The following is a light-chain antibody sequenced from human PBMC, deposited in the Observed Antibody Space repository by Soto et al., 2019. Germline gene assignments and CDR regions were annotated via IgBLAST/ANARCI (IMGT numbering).Light chain of an antibody. J-gene: IGKJ3*01. Sequence: DIQVTQSPSSLSASVGDRVTITCRTSQYITSSLNWYQQRPGQVTKLIIYIVSHLQSVVPSRFSGSPSGTEFTLTITNLQPEDVATYYCQQTYIKATFGPGTRV. CDR3: QQTYIKAT. CDR2: IVS. CDR1: QYITSS. V-gene: IGKV1-39*01.